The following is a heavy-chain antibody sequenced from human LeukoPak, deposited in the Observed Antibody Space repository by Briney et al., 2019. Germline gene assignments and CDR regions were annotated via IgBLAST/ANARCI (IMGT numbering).Heavy chain of an antibody. J-gene: IGHJ5*02. CDR1: GGSISSSSYY. Sequence: PSETLSLTCTVSGGSISSSSYYWGWIRQPPGKGLEWIGSIYYSGSTYYNPSLKSRVTISVDTSKNQFSLKLSSVNAADTAVYYCARRGLSDTLVVAATNGVGYNWFDPWGQGTLVTVSS. D-gene: IGHD2-15*01. CDR2: IYYSGST. CDR3: ARRGLSDTLVVAATNGVGYNWFDP. V-gene: IGHV4-39*01.